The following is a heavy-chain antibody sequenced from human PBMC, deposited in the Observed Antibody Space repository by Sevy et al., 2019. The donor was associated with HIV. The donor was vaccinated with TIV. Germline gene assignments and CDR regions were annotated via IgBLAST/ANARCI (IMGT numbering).Heavy chain of an antibody. D-gene: IGHD2-8*01. CDR3: AREGCTKPHDY. V-gene: IGHV3-23*01. J-gene: IGHJ4*02. CDR1: GFTSSKYS. CDR2: LSFGCGEI. Sequence: QQGGSLRLSCAASGFTSSKYSMSWVRQPPGKGLGWVSTLSFGCGEINYADSVKGRFTSSRDNSKSSVYLQMNNLRPEDTAVYYCAREGCTKPHDYWGQGTLVTVSS.